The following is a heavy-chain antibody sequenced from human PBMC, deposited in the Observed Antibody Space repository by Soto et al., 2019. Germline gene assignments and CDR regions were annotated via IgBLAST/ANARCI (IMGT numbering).Heavy chain of an antibody. V-gene: IGHV3-15*07. Sequence: GGSLRLSCAVSGVTLTDVWMNWVRQAPGKGPEWVGRIKSKTDGGTTDYAAPVKGRFTISRDDSQNTLYLQMNSLKTEDTAVYYCSHGDYQYFNSWGQGTLVNVSS. CDR2: IKSKTDGGTT. CDR3: SHGDYQYFNS. CDR1: GVTLTDVW. J-gene: IGHJ4*02. D-gene: IGHD4-17*01.